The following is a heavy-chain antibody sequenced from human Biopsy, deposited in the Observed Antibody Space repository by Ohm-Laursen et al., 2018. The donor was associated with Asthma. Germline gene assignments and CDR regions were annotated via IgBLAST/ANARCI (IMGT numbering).Heavy chain of an antibody. CDR1: GGTFSNFA. V-gene: IGHV1-69*13. Sequence: VKISCKAPGGTFSNFAISWVRQAPGQGLEWLGGIMTVFGTTNYAQKFQGRVTITADESTSTAYMKVTSLRSEDTAIYYCARCQVGYSSGWSLLLKKIYYSGMDVWGQGTAVTVSS. J-gene: IGHJ6*02. CDR2: IMTVFGTT. CDR3: ARCQVGYSSGWSLLLKKIYYSGMDV. D-gene: IGHD6-19*01.